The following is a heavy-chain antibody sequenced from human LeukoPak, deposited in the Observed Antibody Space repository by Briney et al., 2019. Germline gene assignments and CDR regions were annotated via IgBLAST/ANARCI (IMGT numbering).Heavy chain of an antibody. CDR3: ARQGLGAHVFDI. CDR1: GGSFSGYY. CDR2: INHSGST. Sequence: SETLSLTCAVYGGSFSGYYWSWIRQPPGKGLEWIGEINHSGSTNYNPSLKSRVTISVDTSKNQFSLKLSSVTAADTAVYYCARQGLGAHVFDIWGKGKMVTVSS. V-gene: IGHV4-34*01. D-gene: IGHD6-19*01. J-gene: IGHJ3*02.